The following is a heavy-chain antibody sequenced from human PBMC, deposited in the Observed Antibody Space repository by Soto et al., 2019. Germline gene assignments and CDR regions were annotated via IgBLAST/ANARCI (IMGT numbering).Heavy chain of an antibody. CDR2: ISGSGSDT. J-gene: IGHJ3*01. V-gene: IGHV3-23*01. Sequence: EVQLLESGGGLVQPGGSLRLSCAASGFTFSTYAMSWVRQAPGKGLVWVSAISGSGSDTYHTDSVKGRFTMSRDNSISTLYLQMNSLRAEDTAVYYCALPRGYGVFDAYDFWGQGAMVTVSS. D-gene: IGHD4-17*01. CDR3: ALPRGYGVFDAYDF. CDR1: GFTFSTYA.